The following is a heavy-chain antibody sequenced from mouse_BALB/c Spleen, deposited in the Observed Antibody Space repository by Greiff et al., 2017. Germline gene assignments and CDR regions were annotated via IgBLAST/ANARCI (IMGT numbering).Heavy chain of an antibody. J-gene: IGHJ4*01. CDR1: GYTFTDYA. Sequence: QVQLQQSGAELVRPGVSVKISCKGSGYTFTDYAMHWVKQSHAKSLEWIGVISTYYGDASYNQKFKGKATMTVDKSSSTAYMELARLTSEDSAIYYCASSSYAMDYWGQGTSVTVSS. CDR3: ASSSYAMDY. V-gene: IGHV1S137*01. CDR2: ISTYYGDA. D-gene: IGHD1-1*01.